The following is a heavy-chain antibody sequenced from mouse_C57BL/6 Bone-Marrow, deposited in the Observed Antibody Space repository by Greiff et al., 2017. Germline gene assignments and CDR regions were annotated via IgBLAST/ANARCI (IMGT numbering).Heavy chain of an antibody. CDR3: ARAYLWFAY. CDR2: ISDGGSYT. D-gene: IGHD2-10*01. J-gene: IGHJ3*01. V-gene: IGHV5-4*03. CDR1: GFTFSSYA. Sequence: DVKLQESGGGLVKPGGSLKLSCAASGFTFSSYAMSWVRQTPEKRLEWVATISDGGSYTYYPDNVKGRFTISRDNAKNNLYLQMSHLKSEDTAMYYCARAYLWFAYWGQGTLVTVSA.